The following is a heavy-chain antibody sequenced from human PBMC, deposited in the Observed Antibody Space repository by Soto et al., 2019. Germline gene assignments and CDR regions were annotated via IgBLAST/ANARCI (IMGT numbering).Heavy chain of an antibody. CDR1: GFMFRVYA. V-gene: IGHV3-23*01. CDR3: ARESGDWSYYYDSSGYYYGYYYYGMDV. J-gene: IGHJ6*02. D-gene: IGHD3-22*01. Sequence: PGGSLRLSCAASGFMFRVYAMSWVRQARGKGLEWVSRIGGKNGNTYYADFVEGRFTISRDDSKNTLFLQMNSLRAEDTAVYYCARESGDWSYYYDSSGYYYGYYYYGMDVWGQGTTVTVSS. CDR2: IGGKNGNT.